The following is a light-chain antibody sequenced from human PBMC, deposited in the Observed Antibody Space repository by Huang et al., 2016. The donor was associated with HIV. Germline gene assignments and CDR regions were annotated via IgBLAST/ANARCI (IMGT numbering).Light chain of an antibody. J-gene: IGKJ4*01. CDR2: DTS. CDR1: QNVRSN. V-gene: IGKV3D-15*01. Sequence: EIVMTQSPATLSVSPGGGATLSCRAGQNVRSNLAWYQQTPGQAPRLLIYDTSTRASGVPASFRGSGSGTEFTLTISGLQSEDFAVYYCQQYDNWPPGLTFGGGTKVEI. CDR3: QQYDNWPPGLT.